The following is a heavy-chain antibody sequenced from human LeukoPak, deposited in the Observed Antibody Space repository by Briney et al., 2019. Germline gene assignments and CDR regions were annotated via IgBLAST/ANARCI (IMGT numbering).Heavy chain of an antibody. CDR3: ARVVVVPAAILKIVGYFDY. D-gene: IGHD2-2*01. CDR2: IYHSGST. CDR1: GYSISSGHY. J-gene: IGHJ4*02. V-gene: IGHV4-38-2*01. Sequence: SETLSLTCAVSGYSISSGHYWGWIRQPPGKGLEWIGSIYHSGSTYYNPSLKSRVTISVDTSKNQFSLKLSSVTAADTAVYYCARVVVVPAAILKIVGYFDYWGQGTLVTVSS.